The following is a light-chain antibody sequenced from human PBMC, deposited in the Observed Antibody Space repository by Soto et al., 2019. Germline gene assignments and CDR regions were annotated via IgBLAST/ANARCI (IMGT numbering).Light chain of an antibody. CDR1: QSVSSN. V-gene: IGKV3-15*01. J-gene: IGKJ2*01. CDR3: QQYTNWPPYT. CDR2: GAS. Sequence: EIVMTQSPATLSVSPGERVTLSCRASQSVSSNLAWYQQKSGQAPRLLIYGASTRATGIPARFSGSGSGTEFTLTINSLQSEDFAVYYSQQYTNWPPYTFGQGTRLEIK.